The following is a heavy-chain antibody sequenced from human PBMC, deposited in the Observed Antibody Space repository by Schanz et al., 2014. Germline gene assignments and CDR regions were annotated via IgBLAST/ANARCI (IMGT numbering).Heavy chain of an antibody. J-gene: IGHJ5*01. V-gene: IGHV1-2*06. CDR2: INPNSGDT. CDR3: ARDSDVSKYNLFDS. Sequence: QVRLVQSGAELKMPGASVKVSCKASRYPFTAYYMHWVRQAPGQGLEWMGRINPNSGDTNYAQKFQGRVTMTRDTSISTVYMELTRLTFDDTAIYYCARDSDVSKYNLFDSWGQGTLVTVSS. CDR1: RYPFTAYY.